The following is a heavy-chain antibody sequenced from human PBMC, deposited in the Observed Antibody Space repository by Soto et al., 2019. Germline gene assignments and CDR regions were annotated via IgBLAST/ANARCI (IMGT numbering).Heavy chain of an antibody. D-gene: IGHD2-15*01. V-gene: IGHV3-43*01. Sequence: VQLVESGGLAVQPGGSLRLSCAASGFTFEDYTMHWVRQVPGKGLEWVALISWDGSSSEYAASVKGRFTVSRDNSKDSLYLQLTSLRIEDTALYYCAKDQRAADGMDVWGRGTAVTVSS. CDR1: GFTFEDYT. CDR2: ISWDGSSS. CDR3: AKDQRAADGMDV. J-gene: IGHJ6*02.